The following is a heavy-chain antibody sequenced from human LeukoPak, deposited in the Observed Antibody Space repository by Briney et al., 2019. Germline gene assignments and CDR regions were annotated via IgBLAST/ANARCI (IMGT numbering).Heavy chain of an antibody. CDR3: AKGGQWLIQN. CDR1: GFTIDGYA. Sequence: QSGGSLRLSCAASGFTIDGYAMHGVRQAPGKGLEWVSLISGDGVTTFYGDSVQGRFTISRDNSKTSLFLQMNSVRTEDTAFDDCAKGGQWLIQNWGQGTLVTVSS. CDR2: ISGDGVTT. V-gene: IGHV3-43*02. D-gene: IGHD6-19*01. J-gene: IGHJ4*02.